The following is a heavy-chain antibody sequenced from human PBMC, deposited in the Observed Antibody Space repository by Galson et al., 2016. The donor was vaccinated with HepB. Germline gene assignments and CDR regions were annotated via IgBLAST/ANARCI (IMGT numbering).Heavy chain of an antibody. CDR1: GGSIGSSGSY. Sequence: SETLSLTCTVSGGSIGSSGSYWGWIRQPPGKGLEWIGIIYYSGSTYYNPSLKSRVTISVDTSKNQFSLNLSSVTAADTAVYYCAIPPAGYRFNDMDVWGQGTTVTVSS. V-gene: IGHV4-39*01. D-gene: IGHD6-13*01. J-gene: IGHJ6*02. CDR3: AIPPAGYRFNDMDV. CDR2: IYYSGST.